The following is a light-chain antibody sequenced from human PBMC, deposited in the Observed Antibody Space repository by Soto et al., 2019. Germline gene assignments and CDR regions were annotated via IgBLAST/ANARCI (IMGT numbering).Light chain of an antibody. CDR3: LEYCYGEQRNLHQCT. CDR1: QSVSSSS. CDR2: GAS. V-gene: IGKV3-20*01. J-gene: IGKJ2*02. Sequence: VLSQSPGTLSLSPGERATLSCRASQSVSSSSFAWYQQKPGQAPRLLIYGASSRATGIPDRFSGSGSGTDFTLTISRLQPEHFAVFYCLEYCYGEQRNLHQCT.